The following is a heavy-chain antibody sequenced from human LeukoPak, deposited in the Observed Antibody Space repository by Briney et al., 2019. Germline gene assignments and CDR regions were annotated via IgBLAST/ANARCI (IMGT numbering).Heavy chain of an antibody. CDR3: ARGAPLARTAPYY. D-gene: IGHD2-21*02. Sequence: SVKVSCKASGGTFSSYAISWVRQAPGQGLEWMGGIIPIFGTANYAQKSQGRVTITADESTSTAYMELSSLRSEDTAVYYCARGAPLARTAPYYWGQGTLVTVSS. CDR1: GGTFSSYA. J-gene: IGHJ4*02. V-gene: IGHV1-69*13. CDR2: IIPIFGTA.